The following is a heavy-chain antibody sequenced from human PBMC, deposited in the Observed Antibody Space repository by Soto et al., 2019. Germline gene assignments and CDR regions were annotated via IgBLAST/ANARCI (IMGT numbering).Heavy chain of an antibody. D-gene: IGHD5-18*01. V-gene: IGHV2-70*01. J-gene: IGHJ6*02. CDR1: GFSLSTSGMC. CDR3: ARIPGYSYGDGYYYYGMDV. Sequence: SGPTLVNPTQTLTLTCTFSGFSLSTSGMCVSWIRQPPGKALEWLALIDWDDDKYYSTSLKTRLTISNDTSKNQVVLTMTNMEPVDTATYYCARIPGYSYGDGYYYYGMDVWGQGTTVSVYS. CDR2: IDWDDDK.